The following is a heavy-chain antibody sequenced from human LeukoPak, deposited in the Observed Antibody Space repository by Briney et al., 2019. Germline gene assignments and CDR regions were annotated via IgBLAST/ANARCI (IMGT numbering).Heavy chain of an antibody. CDR1: GFTFSYYE. Sequence: PGGSLSLSCAASGFTFSYYEMNWLRQAPGKGLEWVSYISNSGATIYYADSVKGRFTISRDNAKSSLFLQMNSLRAEDTGVYYCAKATFSSSGHSYWGQGTLVTVSS. CDR2: ISNSGATI. CDR3: AKATFSSSGHSY. J-gene: IGHJ4*02. D-gene: IGHD6-13*01. V-gene: IGHV3-48*03.